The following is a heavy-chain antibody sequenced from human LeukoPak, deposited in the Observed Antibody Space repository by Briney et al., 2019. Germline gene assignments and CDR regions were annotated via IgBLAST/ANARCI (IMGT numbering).Heavy chain of an antibody. V-gene: IGHV1-18*01. J-gene: IGHJ5*02. CDR2: ISAYNGNT. CDR3: ARDGHSSGWYGGNWFDP. CDR1: GYTFTSYG. D-gene: IGHD6-19*01. Sequence: ASVKVSCKASGYTFTSYGISWVRQAPGQGLEWMGWISAYNGNTNYAQKLQGRVTMTTDTSTSTAYMELRSLRSDDTAVYYCARDGHSSGWYGGNWFDPWGQGTPVTVSS.